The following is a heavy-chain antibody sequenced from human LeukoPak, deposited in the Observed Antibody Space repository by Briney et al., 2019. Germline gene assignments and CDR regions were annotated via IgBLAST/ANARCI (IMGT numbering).Heavy chain of an antibody. V-gene: IGHV1-8*01. CDR1: GYTFTSYD. CDR3: ARGNHYHGSGSSFFDY. D-gene: IGHD3-10*01. CDR2: MNPNSGNT. J-gene: IGHJ4*02. Sequence: ASVKVSCKASGYTFTSYDINWVRQATGQGLEWMEWMNPNSGNTGYAQKFQGRVTMTRNTSISTAYMELSSLRSEDTAVYYCARGNHYHGSGSSFFDYWGQGTLVTVSS.